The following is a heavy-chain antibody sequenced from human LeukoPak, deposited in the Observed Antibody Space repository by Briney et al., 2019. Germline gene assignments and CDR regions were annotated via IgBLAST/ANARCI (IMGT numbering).Heavy chain of an antibody. J-gene: IGHJ4*02. Sequence: GGSLRLSCAASGFTFSSYVIHWVRQAPGKGLEWVAVTSSDLNVKLYADSVKGRFTISRDNSRSTLYLQMNSLRPEDTAIYYCAREGYYGSGSPPSLYFDYWGQGTLVTVSS. D-gene: IGHD3-10*01. CDR3: AREGYYGSGSPPSLYFDY. CDR2: TSSDLNVK. CDR1: GFTFSSYV. V-gene: IGHV3-30-3*01.